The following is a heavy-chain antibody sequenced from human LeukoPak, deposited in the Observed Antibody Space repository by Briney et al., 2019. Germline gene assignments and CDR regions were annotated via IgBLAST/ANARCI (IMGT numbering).Heavy chain of an antibody. Sequence: GGSLRLSCAASGFTVSSNYMSWVRQAPGKGLEWVSVIYSGGSTYYADSVKGRFTTSRDNSKNTLYLQMNSLRAEDTAVYYCAGGPSPKYYDILTCYSDYTGQGTLVTVSS. CDR3: AGGPSPKYYDILTCYSDY. D-gene: IGHD3-9*01. J-gene: IGHJ4*02. CDR2: IYSGGST. V-gene: IGHV3-66*01. CDR1: GFTVSSNY.